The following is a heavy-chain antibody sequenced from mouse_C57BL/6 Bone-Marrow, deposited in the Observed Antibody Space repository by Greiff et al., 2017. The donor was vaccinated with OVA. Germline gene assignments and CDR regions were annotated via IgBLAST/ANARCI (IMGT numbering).Heavy chain of an antibody. V-gene: IGHV14-4*01. CDR3: TTHYGSSPFAY. CDR2: IDPENGDT. CDR1: GFNIKDDY. Sequence: EVQRVESGAELVRPGASVKLSCTASGFNIKDDYMHWVKQRPEQGLEWIGWIDPENGDTEYASKFQGKATITADTSSNTAYLQLSSLTSEDTAVYDCTTHYGSSPFAYGGQGTLVTVSA. D-gene: IGHD1-1*01. J-gene: IGHJ3*01.